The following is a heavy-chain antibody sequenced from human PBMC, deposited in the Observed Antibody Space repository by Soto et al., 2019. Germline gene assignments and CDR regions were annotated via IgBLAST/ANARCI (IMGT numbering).Heavy chain of an antibody. Sequence: GGSLRLSCAASGFTFSNAWMNWVRQAPGKGLEWVGRIKSKTDGGTTDYAAPVKGRFTISRDDSKNTLYLQMNSLKTEDTAVYYCTTCLLLWFGEDAFDIWGQGTMVTVSS. CDR2: IKSKTDGGTT. D-gene: IGHD3-10*01. CDR1: GFTFSNAW. CDR3: TTCLLLWFGEDAFDI. V-gene: IGHV3-15*07. J-gene: IGHJ3*02.